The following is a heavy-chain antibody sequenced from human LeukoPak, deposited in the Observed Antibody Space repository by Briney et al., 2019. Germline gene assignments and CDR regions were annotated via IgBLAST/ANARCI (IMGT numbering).Heavy chain of an antibody. V-gene: IGHV3-21*01. CDR1: GFTFSTYS. CDR3: ARGCYYDSSGHAYGFDI. CDR2: ITRSSSYT. J-gene: IGHJ3*02. Sequence: GGSLRLSCAASGFTFSTYSITWARQAPGKGLEWVSSITRSSSYTYYADPLKGRFTISRDNAKNSLYLQMNSLRGEDTAVYYRARGCYYDSSGHAYGFDIWGQGTMVTVS. D-gene: IGHD3-22*01.